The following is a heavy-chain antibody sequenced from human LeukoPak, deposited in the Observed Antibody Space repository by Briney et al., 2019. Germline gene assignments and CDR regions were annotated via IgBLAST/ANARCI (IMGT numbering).Heavy chain of an antibody. J-gene: IGHJ6*03. CDR1: GESFSEHY. CDR2: VNHSGST. D-gene: IGHD2-2*02. V-gene: IGHV4-34*01. Sequence: SETLSLTCAVYGESFSEHYWSWIRQPPGTGLEWIGEVNHSGSTKYNPSLKSRVHISADTSKNQFSLKLSSVTAADMAVYYCARGLGDIVVVPAAIRDYYYYMDVWGKGTTVTFSS. CDR3: ARGLGDIVVVPAAIRDYYYYMDV.